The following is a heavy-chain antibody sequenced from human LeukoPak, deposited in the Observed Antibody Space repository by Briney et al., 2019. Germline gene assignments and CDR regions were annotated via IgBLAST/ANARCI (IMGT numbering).Heavy chain of an antibody. CDR1: GGSFSGYY. V-gene: IGHV4-34*01. Sequence: PSGTLSPTCAVYGGSFSGYYWSWIRQPPGKGLEWIGEINHSGSTNYNPSLKSRVTISVDTSKNQFSLKLSSVTAADTAVYYCAKETLHYYYGMDVWGQGTTVTVSS. CDR2: INHSGST. J-gene: IGHJ6*02. CDR3: AKETLHYYYGMDV.